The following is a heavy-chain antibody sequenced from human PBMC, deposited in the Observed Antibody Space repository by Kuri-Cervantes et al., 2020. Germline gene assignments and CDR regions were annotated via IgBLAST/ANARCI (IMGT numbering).Heavy chain of an antibody. CDR3: AGGYGDHYWYFDL. V-gene: IGHV4-30-4*01. D-gene: IGHD4-17*01. Sequence: SETLSLTCTVSGGSINSGDFYWSWIRQPPGKGLEWIEYIFYSGTTFYNSSLKSRIAISIDPSENQFSLKLSSVTAADTAVYYCAGGYGDHYWYFDLWGRGTLVTVSS. CDR1: GGSINSGDFY. J-gene: IGHJ2*01. CDR2: IFYSGTT.